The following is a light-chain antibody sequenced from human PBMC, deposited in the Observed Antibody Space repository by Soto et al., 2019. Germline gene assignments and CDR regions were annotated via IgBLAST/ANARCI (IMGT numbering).Light chain of an antibody. Sequence: QSVLTQPASVSGSPGQSITISCTGTSSDVGAYNYVSRYQHHPGKAPKLMIYEVTNRPSGVSNRFSGSKSGNTASLTISGLQAEDEADYYCNSYTTNSNRVFGTGTKVTV. CDR3: NSYTTNSNRV. CDR1: SSDVGAYNY. V-gene: IGLV2-14*01. CDR2: EVT. J-gene: IGLJ1*01.